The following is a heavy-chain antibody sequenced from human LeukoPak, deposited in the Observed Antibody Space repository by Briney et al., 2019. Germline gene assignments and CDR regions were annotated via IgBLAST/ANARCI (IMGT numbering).Heavy chain of an antibody. V-gene: IGHV3-7*01. J-gene: IGHJ4*02. CDR2: IKQDGSVK. Sequence: GGSLRLSCAASGFTFTNYWMSWVRQAPGKGLEWVANIKQDGSVKYYVDSVKGRFTISRDNAKNSLYLQMDSLRAEDTAVYYCARIGYSSSSNDYWGQGTLVTVSS. CDR3: ARIGYSSSSNDY. CDR1: GFTFTNYW. D-gene: IGHD6-6*01.